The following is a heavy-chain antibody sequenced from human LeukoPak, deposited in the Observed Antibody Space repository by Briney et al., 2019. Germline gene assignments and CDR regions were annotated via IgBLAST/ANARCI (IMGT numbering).Heavy chain of an antibody. Sequence: GGSLILSCTAAGFTFSNYAMNLRRQAPGELLWGVSTISGSGINTYYADPVKGRFTISRDNSKDTMDLQMNGLRAEDTALYYCARDLRGYNRPHEYWGQGTRVTVSS. D-gene: IGHD1-1*01. V-gene: IGHV3-23*01. CDR3: ARDLRGYNRPHEY. CDR2: ISGSGINT. J-gene: IGHJ4*02. CDR1: GFTFSNYA.